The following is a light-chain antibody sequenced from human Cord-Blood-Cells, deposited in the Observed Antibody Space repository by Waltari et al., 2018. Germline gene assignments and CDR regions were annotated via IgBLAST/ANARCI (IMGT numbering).Light chain of an antibody. V-gene: IGKV1-5*01. CDR3: QQYNSYSVYT. J-gene: IGKJ2*01. Sequence: DIQMTQSPSTLSASVGARVTITCRASQSISSWLAWYQQQPGKASKLLIYDASSLESGVPSRFSGSGSGTEFTLTISSLQPDDFATYYCQQYNSYSVYTFGQGTKLEIK. CDR1: QSISSW. CDR2: DAS.